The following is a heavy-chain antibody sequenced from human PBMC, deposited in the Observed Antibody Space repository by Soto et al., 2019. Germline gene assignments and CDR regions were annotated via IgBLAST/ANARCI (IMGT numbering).Heavy chain of an antibody. D-gene: IGHD5-18*01. CDR2: ILYDGGNK. CDR1: GFTFSSYT. Sequence: LRLSCAASGFTFSSYTIHWVRQAPGKGLEWVALILYDGGNKYYADSVKGGFTISRDNSKNTLYLQMNSLRAEDTAVYYCARDNGYSHGHGMDVWGQGTTVTVSS. V-gene: IGHV3-30-3*01. CDR3: ARDNGYSHGHGMDV. J-gene: IGHJ6*02.